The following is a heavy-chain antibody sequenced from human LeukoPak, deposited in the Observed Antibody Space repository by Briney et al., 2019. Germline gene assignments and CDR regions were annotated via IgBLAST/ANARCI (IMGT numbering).Heavy chain of an antibody. V-gene: IGHV5-51*01. D-gene: IGHD5-24*01. J-gene: IGHJ4*02. CDR3: ARRRGDGYNSPFDY. CDR2: IYPADSDT. CDR1: GYSFPNYW. Sequence: GESLKISCKGSGYSFPNYWIGWVRQMPGQGLEWMGIIYPADSDTRYSPAFQGQVTISADKSINTAYLQWASLKASDTAMYYCARRRGDGYNSPFDYWGQGTLVTVSS.